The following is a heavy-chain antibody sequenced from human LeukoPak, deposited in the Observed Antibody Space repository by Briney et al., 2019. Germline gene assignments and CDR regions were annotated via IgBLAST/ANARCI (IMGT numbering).Heavy chain of an antibody. D-gene: IGHD6-13*01. V-gene: IGHV1-2*06. CDR1: GYTFTGYY. J-gene: IGHJ4*02. CDR3: ARGARIAAAGKYYFDY. CDR2: INPNSGGT. Sequence: ASLKVSCKASGYTFTGYYMHWVRQAPGQGLEWMGRINPNSGGTNYAQKFQGRATMTRDTSISTAYMELSRLRSDDTAVYYCARGARIAAAGKYYFDYWGQGTLVTVSS.